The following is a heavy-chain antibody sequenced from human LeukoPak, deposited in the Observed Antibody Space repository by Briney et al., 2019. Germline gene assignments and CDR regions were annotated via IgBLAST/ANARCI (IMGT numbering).Heavy chain of an antibody. D-gene: IGHD3-9*01. J-gene: IGHJ3*02. CDR2: IYPGDSDT. CDR1: GYSFTSYW. Sequence: GESLKISCKGSGYSFTSYWIGWVRQMPGKGLEWMGIIYPGDSDTRYSPSFQGQVTISADKSISTAYLQWSSLKASDTAMYYCARPPHAPYYDILTGYAFDIWGQGSMVTVSS. CDR3: ARPPHAPYYDILTGYAFDI. V-gene: IGHV5-51*01.